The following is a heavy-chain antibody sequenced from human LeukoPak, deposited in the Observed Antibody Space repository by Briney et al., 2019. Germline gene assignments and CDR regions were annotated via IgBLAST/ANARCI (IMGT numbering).Heavy chain of an antibody. CDR3: AKDPYGSGSSMDY. J-gene: IGHJ4*02. CDR2: ISYDGSNK. V-gene: IGHV3-30*18. D-gene: IGHD3-10*01. Sequence: GGSLRLSCAASGFTFSSYGMHWVRRAPGKGLEWVAVISYDGSNKYYADSVKGRFTISRDNSKNTLYLQMNSLRAEDTAVYYCAKDPYGSGSSMDYWGQGTLVTVSS. CDR1: GFTFSSYG.